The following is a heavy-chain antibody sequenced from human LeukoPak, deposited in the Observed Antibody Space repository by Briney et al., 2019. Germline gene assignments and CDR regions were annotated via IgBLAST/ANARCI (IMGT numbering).Heavy chain of an antibody. J-gene: IGHJ3*02. V-gene: IGHV3-23*01. CDR3: AKGTWMLAFDT. Sequence: SGGSLRLSCAASGFTFSSYDMSGVRQAPGKGLEGVSAISGSGGSTYYADSVKGRFTISRDNSTNTLYLQMNSLRAEDTAVYYCAKGTWMLAFDTWGQGTMVTVSS. CDR1: GFTFSSYD. D-gene: IGHD2-8*01. CDR2: ISGSGGST.